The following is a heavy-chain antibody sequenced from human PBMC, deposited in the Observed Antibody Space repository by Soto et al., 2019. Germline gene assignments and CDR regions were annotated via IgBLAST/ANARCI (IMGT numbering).Heavy chain of an antibody. Sequence: SETLSLTCAVYGGSFSGYYWTWIRQPPGTGLEWIGEINHSGSTNYNPSLKSRVTISVDTSKNQFSLKLTSVTAADTAVYYCARDKITDLFDYWGQGSLVTVSS. J-gene: IGHJ4*02. D-gene: IGHD3-10*01. V-gene: IGHV4-34*01. CDR3: ARDKITDLFDY. CDR1: GGSFSGYY. CDR2: INHSGST.